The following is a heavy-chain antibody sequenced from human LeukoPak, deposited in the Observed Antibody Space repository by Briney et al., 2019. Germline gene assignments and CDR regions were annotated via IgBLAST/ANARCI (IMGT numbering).Heavy chain of an antibody. CDR3: ARSSGYYWGDAFDI. Sequence: LETLSLTCTVSGGSISSYYWSWIRQPAGKGLEWIGRIYTSGSTNYNPSLKSRVTMSVDTSKNQFSLKLSSVTAADTAVYYCARSSGYYWGDAFDIWGQGTMVTVSS. J-gene: IGHJ3*02. D-gene: IGHD3-22*01. CDR2: IYTSGST. V-gene: IGHV4-4*07. CDR1: GGSISSYY.